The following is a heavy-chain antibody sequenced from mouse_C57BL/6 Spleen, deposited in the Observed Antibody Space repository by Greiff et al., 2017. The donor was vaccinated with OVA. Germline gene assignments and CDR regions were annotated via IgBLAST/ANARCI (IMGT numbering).Heavy chain of an antibody. D-gene: IGHD1-1*01. Sequence: QVQLQQPGAELVKPGASVKLSCKASGYTFTSYWMQWVKQRPGQGLEWIGEIDPSDSYTNYNQKFKGKATLTVDTSSSTAYMQLSSLTSEDSAVYYCARGPTGFDYWGQGTTLTVSS. CDR2: IDPSDSYT. CDR1: GYTFTSYW. CDR3: ARGPTGFDY. J-gene: IGHJ2*01. V-gene: IGHV1-50*01.